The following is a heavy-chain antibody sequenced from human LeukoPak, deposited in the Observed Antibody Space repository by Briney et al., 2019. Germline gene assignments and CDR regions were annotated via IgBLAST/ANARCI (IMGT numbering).Heavy chain of an antibody. Sequence: GGSLRLSCAASGFTFSSYAMSWVRQAPGKGVEGGSAISGSGGSTYYADSVKGRFTISRDNSKNTLYLQMNSLRAEDTAVYYCAKDGWRALYNWFDPWGQGTLVTVSS. CDR2: ISGSGGST. CDR3: AKDGWRALYNWFDP. J-gene: IGHJ5*02. CDR1: GFTFSSYA. D-gene: IGHD5-24*01. V-gene: IGHV3-23*01.